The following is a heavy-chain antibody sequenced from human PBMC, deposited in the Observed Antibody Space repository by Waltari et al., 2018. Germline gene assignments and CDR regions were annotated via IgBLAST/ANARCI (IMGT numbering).Heavy chain of an antibody. CDR3: ARDRGRGLYLDS. CDR1: GDSMTTNYW. CDR2: VHRSGRT. J-gene: IGHJ4*02. Sequence: QLQLQQSGPGLVKPSESLYHTCAVSGDSMTTNYWWSWVRQSPGKGLEWIGQVHRSGRTNYNPSLASRVTVSIDTSNKQFSLELPSPTAADTAMYYCARDRGRGLYLDSWGQGTLVTVSP. V-gene: IGHV4-4*02. D-gene: IGHD2-15*01.